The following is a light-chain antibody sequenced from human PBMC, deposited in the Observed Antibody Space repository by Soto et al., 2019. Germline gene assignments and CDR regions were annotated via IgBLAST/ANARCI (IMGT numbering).Light chain of an antibody. CDR1: QSISSY. Sequence: DIQMTQSPSSLSASVGDRVTITCRASQSISSYLNWYQQKPGKAPKLLIYAASSLQSGVPSRFSGSGSGTDFTLNISSLQPEDFATYYCQQSYSWWTFGQGTKVEIK. CDR2: AAS. CDR3: QQSYSWWT. J-gene: IGKJ1*01. V-gene: IGKV1-39*01.